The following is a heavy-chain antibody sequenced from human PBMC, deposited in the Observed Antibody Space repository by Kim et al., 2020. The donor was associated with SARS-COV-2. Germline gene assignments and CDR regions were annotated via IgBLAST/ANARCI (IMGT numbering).Heavy chain of an antibody. J-gene: IGHJ4*02. CDR2: IYYSGST. Sequence: SETLSLTCTVSGGSISSYYWSWIRQPPGKGLEWIGYIYYSGSTNYNPSLKSRVTISVDTSKNQFSLKLSSVTAADTAVYYCASGDKLLWFGELHYWGQGTLVTVSS. CDR1: GGSISSYY. D-gene: IGHD3-10*01. CDR3: ASGDKLLWFGELHY. V-gene: IGHV4-59*01.